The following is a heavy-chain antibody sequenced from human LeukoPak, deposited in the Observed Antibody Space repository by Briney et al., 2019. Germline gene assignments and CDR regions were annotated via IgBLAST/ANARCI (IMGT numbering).Heavy chain of an antibody. CDR1: GGSFSGYY. J-gene: IGHJ3*02. CDR2: INHSGTT. CDR3: ARDRGFGYSSSWYGAFDI. V-gene: IGHV4-34*01. Sequence: SETLSLTCAVYGGSFSGYYWSWIRQPPGKGLEWIGEINHSGTTNYNPSLKSRVTISVDTSKNQFSLKLSSVTAADTAVYYCARDRGFGYSSSWYGAFDIWGQGTMVTVSS. D-gene: IGHD6-13*01.